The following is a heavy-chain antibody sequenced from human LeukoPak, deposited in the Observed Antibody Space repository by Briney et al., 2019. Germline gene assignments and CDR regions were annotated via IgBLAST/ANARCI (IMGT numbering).Heavy chain of an antibody. V-gene: IGHV3-74*01. CDR1: GFTFSSYW. CDR3: ARGSGSSWYFYFDY. J-gene: IGHJ4*02. D-gene: IGHD6-13*01. Sequence: GGSLRLSCAASGFTFSSYWRHWVRQAPGKGLVWVSRMNSDGSSTNYADAVKGRFTISRDNAKNSVYLQMNSLRAEDTALYYCARGSGSSWYFYFDYWGQGTLVTVSS. CDR2: MNSDGSST.